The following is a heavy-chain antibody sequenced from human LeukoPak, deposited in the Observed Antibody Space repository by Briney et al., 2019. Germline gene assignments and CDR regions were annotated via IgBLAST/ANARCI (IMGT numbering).Heavy chain of an antibody. D-gene: IGHD2/OR15-2a*01. J-gene: IGHJ4*02. CDR1: GFTFSSYA. Sequence: GGSLRLSCAASGFTFSSYAMSWVRQAPGKGLVWVSRIRSDGSDARYAESVKGRFTISRDNAENTLYLQMNSLRDEDTAVYYCARDWFHAIDYWGQGTLVTVSS. CDR2: IRSDGSDA. CDR3: ARDWFHAIDY. V-gene: IGHV3-74*01.